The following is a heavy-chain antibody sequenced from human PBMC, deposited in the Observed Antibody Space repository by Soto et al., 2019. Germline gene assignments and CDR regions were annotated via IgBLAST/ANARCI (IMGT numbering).Heavy chain of an antibody. CDR1: GFTFSSYT. D-gene: IGHD6-13*01. CDR3: ARGSHSTTWYGGQFDY. CDR2: VSSSSTYI. V-gene: IGHV3-21*01. Sequence: GGSLRLSCAASGFTFSSYTMNWVRQAPGKGLEWVSSVSSSSTYIYYADSVKGRFTISRDNAKNSLYLQMNSLRAEDTAIYYCARGSHSTTWYGGQFDYWGQGT. J-gene: IGHJ4*02.